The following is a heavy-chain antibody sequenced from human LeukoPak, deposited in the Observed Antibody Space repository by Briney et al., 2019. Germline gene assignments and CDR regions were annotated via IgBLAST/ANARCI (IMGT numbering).Heavy chain of an antibody. Sequence: QPGRSLRLSCAASGFTFSSYAMHWVRQAPGKGLEWVAVISYDGSNKYYADSVKGRFTISRDNSKNTLYLQMNSLRAEDTAVYYCAKDPRTKYCSSTSCYGRGNYYYGMDVWGKGTTVTVSS. V-gene: IGHV3-30-3*01. CDR1: GFTFSSYA. CDR3: AKDPRTKYCSSTSCYGRGNYYYGMDV. J-gene: IGHJ6*04. CDR2: ISYDGSNK. D-gene: IGHD2-2*01.